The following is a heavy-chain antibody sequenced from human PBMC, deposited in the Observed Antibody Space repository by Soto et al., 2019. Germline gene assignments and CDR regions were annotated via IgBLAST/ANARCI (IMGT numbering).Heavy chain of an antibody. CDR3: AIGGDWYFFDM. CDR2: IYPGDSDT. V-gene: IGHV5-51*01. CDR1: GYSFTNYW. Sequence: SLKISCKGSGYSFTNYWIGWVRQMPVKGLEWMGSIYPGDSDTRYSPSFQGQVTISADKSISTAYLQWSSLRASDTAMYYCAIGGDWYFFDMWAQGTMVTVSS. D-gene: IGHD2-21*02. J-gene: IGHJ3*02.